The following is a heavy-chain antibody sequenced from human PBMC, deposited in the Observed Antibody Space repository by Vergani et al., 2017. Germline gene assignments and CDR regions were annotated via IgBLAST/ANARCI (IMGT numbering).Heavy chain of an antibody. V-gene: IGHV4-39*07. CDR3: ARGPGYYDSSGYYYVN. CDR1: GGSISSSSYY. CDR2: IYYSGST. Sequence: QVQLQESGPGLVKPSETLSLTCTVSGGSISSSSYYWGWIRQPPGKGLEWIGSIYYSGSTNYNPSLKSRVTISVDTSKNQFSLKLSSVTAADTAVYYCARGPGYYDSSGYYYVNWGQGTLVTVSS. J-gene: IGHJ4*02. D-gene: IGHD3-22*01.